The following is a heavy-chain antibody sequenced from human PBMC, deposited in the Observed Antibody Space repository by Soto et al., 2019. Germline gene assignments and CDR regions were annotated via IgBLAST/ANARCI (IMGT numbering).Heavy chain of an antibody. J-gene: IGHJ3*02. D-gene: IGHD5-12*01. CDR2: LSRGGGST. CDR1: GFTFSSHG. V-gene: IGHV3-23*01. Sequence: EAQLLESGGGSVQPGGSLRLSCAASGFTFSSHGMSWIRQAPGKGLEWISGLSRGGGSTYYVDSVKGRFTISRDNAKNTLHLIMKSLRVEDTALYYCARDGQYRTDGFDIWGQGTMVTVSS. CDR3: ARDGQYRTDGFDI.